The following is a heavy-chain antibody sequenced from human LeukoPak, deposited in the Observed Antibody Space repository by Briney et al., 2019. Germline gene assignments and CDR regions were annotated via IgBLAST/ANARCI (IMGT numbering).Heavy chain of an antibody. CDR1: GFTFDDYA. V-gene: IGHV3-9*01. CDR2: ISWNSGSI. J-gene: IGHJ4*02. CDR3: AKDIATDFWSGYYDY. Sequence: GGSLRLSCAASGFTFDDYAMHWVRQAPGKGLEWVSGISWNSGSIGYADSVKGRFTISRDNAKNSLYLQMNSLRAEDTALYYCAKDIATDFWSGYYDYWGQGTLVTVSS. D-gene: IGHD3-3*01.